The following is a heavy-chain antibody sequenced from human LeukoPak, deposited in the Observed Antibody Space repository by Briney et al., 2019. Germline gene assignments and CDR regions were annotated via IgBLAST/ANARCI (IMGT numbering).Heavy chain of an antibody. V-gene: IGHV3-48*01. CDR3: ARVGDSSGWQYYLDY. D-gene: IGHD6-19*01. CDR1: GFTFSSYS. J-gene: IGHJ4*02. Sequence: PGGSLRLSCAASGFTFSSYSMNWVRQAPGKGLEWVSYISSSSSTIYYADSVKGRFTIPRDNAKNSLYLQMNSLRAEDTAVYYCARVGDSSGWQYYLDYWGQGTLVTVSS. CDR2: ISSSSSTI.